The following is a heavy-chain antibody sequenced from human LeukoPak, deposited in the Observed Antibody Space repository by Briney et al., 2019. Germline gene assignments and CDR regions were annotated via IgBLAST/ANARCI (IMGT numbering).Heavy chain of an antibody. CDR3: AKDWGWRWPHDAFDI. V-gene: IGHV3-23*01. J-gene: IGHJ3*02. Sequence: GRSLRLSCAASGFTFDDYAMHWVRQAPGKGLEWVSAISGSGGSTYYADSVKGRFTISRDNSKNTLYLQMNSLRAEDTAVYYCAKDWGWRWPHDAFDIWGQGTMVTVSS. CDR1: GFTFDDYA. CDR2: ISGSGGST. D-gene: IGHD5-24*01.